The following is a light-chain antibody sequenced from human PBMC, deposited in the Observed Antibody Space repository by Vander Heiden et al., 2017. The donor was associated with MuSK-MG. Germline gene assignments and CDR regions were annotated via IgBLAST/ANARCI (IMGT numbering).Light chain of an antibody. J-gene: IGLJ1*01. CDR2: DVS. V-gene: IGLV2-14*03. Sequence: QSALPQPASVSGSPGQSITISFTGTSSDVGGYNYVSWYQQHPGKAPKLMIYDVSNRPSGVSNRFSGSKSGNTASLTISGLQAEDEADYYCSSYTSSSTLIFGTGTKVTVL. CDR1: SSDVGGYNY. CDR3: SSYTSSSTLI.